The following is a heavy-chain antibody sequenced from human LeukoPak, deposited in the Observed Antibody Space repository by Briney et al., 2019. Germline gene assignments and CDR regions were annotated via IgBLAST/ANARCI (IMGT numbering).Heavy chain of an antibody. CDR1: GFSFSNYA. D-gene: IGHD6-13*01. J-gene: IGHJ1*01. Sequence: PGGSLRLSCAASGFSFSNYAMTWVRRAPGKGLEWVSTISGSGDRTYYADSVKGRFTISRDNSKNTIYVQMNSLRAEDTAMYYCAKDIRSSWYYFQDWGQGTLVTVSS. CDR2: ISGSGDRT. V-gene: IGHV3-23*01. CDR3: AKDIRSSWYYFQD.